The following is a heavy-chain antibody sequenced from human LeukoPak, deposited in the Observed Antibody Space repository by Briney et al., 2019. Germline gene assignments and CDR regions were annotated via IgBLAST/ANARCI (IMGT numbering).Heavy chain of an antibody. V-gene: IGHV1-2*02. CDR2: IYPNSGAT. CDR3: GTLLSNGPFDY. CDR1: GYTFTGYY. J-gene: IGHJ4*02. Sequence: GASVKVSCKASGYTFTGYYMHWVRQAPGQGREWMGYIYPNSGATKYAQKFQGRVTMTRDTSISTAYMELSGLGSDDTAVYYCGTLLSNGPFDYWGQGSLVTVSS.